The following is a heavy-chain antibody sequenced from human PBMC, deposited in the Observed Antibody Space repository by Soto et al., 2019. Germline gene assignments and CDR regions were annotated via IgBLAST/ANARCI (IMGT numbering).Heavy chain of an antibody. D-gene: IGHD5-12*01. Sequence: EVQLVKSGGGLVQPGRSLRLYCATSGFTFDKYAMHWVRQGPGKGLEWVPGINWNSVTFDYADSVKGRFTISRDNAKNSLYLQMDSLRPEDTGFYYCARDHDEDFGYDLDYFDFWGRGTLVTVSS. CDR2: INWNSVTF. CDR1: GFTFDKYA. V-gene: IGHV3-9*01. J-gene: IGHJ4*02. CDR3: ARDHDEDFGYDLDYFDF.